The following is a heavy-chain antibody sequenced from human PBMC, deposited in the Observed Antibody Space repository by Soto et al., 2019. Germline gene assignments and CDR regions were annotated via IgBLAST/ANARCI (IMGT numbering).Heavy chain of an antibody. J-gene: IGHJ4*02. V-gene: IGHV3-74*01. D-gene: IGHD5-12*01. CDR2: VSPDGRTA. Sequence: PGGSLRLSCAVSGFTFGNYWMHWVRQAPGKGLVWVSRVSPDGRTAAYADSVKGRFTISRDNAKSTLYLQMNSLRAADTAVYYFADSWLPTRYWCRGTLVTVSS. CDR1: GFTFGNYW. CDR3: ADSWLPTRY.